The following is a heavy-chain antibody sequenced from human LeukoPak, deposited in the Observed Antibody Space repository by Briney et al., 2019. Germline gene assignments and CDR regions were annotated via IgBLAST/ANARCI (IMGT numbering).Heavy chain of an antibody. V-gene: IGHV4-34*01. J-gene: IGHJ4*02. CDR1: GGSFSGYY. Sequence: SETLSLTCAVYGGSFSGYYWSWIRQPPGKGLEWIGVINHSGSTNYNPSLKSRVTISVDTSKNQFSLKLSSVTAADTAVYYCARVGDGYNSAPIDYWGQGTLVTVSS. CDR3: ARVGDGYNSAPIDY. CDR2: INHSGST. D-gene: IGHD5-24*01.